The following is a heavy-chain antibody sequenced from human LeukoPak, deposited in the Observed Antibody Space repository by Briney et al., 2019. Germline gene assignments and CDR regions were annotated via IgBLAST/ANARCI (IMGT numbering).Heavy chain of an antibody. D-gene: IGHD3-22*01. J-gene: IGHJ4*02. Sequence: GGSLRLSCAASGFTFDDYAMHWVRQAPGKGLEWVSGISWNSGSLGYADSVKGRFTISRDNAKNSLYLQMNSLRAEDTALYYCAKGVSYYYDSSGAFFDYWGQGTLVTVSS. V-gene: IGHV3-9*01. CDR2: ISWNSGSL. CDR1: GFTFDDYA. CDR3: AKGVSYYYDSSGAFFDY.